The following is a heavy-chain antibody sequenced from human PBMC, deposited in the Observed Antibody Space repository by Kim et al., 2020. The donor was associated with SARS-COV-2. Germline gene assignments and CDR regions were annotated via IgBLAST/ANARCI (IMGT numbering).Heavy chain of an antibody. J-gene: IGHJ5*02. V-gene: IGHV3-15*01. CDR1: GFTFSNAW. D-gene: IGHD1-7*01. Sequence: GGSLRLSCAASGFTFSNAWMSWVRQAPGKGLEWVGRIKSKTDGGTTDYAAPVKGRFTISRDDSKNTLYLQMNSLKTEDTAVYYCTTALNWNYGGDNWFDPWGQGTLVTVSS. CDR3: TTALNWNYGGDNWFDP. CDR2: IKSKTDGGTT.